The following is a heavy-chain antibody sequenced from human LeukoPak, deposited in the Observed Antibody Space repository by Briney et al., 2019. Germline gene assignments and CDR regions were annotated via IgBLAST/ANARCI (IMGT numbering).Heavy chain of an antibody. V-gene: IGHV4-59*01. D-gene: IGHD1-26*01. J-gene: IGHJ4*02. CDR3: ARLSGTYRSFDY. CDR1: GGTISSYY. CDR2: IYYSGTT. Sequence: SETLSLTCSVSGGTISSYYWSWIRQPPGKGLEWIGYIYYSGTTDYNPSLKSRVTISVDTSNNQFSLKVSSVTAADTAVYYCARLSGTYRSFDYWGQGTLVTVSS.